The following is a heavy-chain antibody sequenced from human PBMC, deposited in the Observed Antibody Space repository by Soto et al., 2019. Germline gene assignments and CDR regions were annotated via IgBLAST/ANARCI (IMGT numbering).Heavy chain of an antibody. J-gene: IGHJ5*02. V-gene: IGHV5-10-1*01. CDR3: ARVVEPVTRDWLDP. D-gene: IGHD2-2*01. CDR2: IDPRDSRT. CDR1: GYIFASCW. Sequence: PGESLKISCKGSGYIFASCWIYWVRQMPGKGLEWMGRIDPRDSRTKYNPSFQGHVTISVDKSVSASYLHWSSLKASDTAMYFCARVVEPVTRDWLDPWGQGTLVTVSS.